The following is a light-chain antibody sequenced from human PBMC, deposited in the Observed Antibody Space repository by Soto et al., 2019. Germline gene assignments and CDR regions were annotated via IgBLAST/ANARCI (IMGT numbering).Light chain of an antibody. J-gene: IGKJ3*01. CDR2: GAS. Sequence: EIVLTQSPGTLSLSPGERATLSCRTSQTVCSTCLAWYQQKPGQAPRLLISGASNRATGIPDRFSGSGSGTDFTLTITRLEPDDFAVYYCQQYGGSPGFTFGPGTKV. CDR3: QQYGGSPGFT. V-gene: IGKV3-20*01. CDR1: QTVCSTC.